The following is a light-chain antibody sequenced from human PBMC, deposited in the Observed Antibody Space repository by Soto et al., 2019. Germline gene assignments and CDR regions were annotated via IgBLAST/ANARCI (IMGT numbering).Light chain of an antibody. V-gene: IGKV3-20*01. CDR1: QSVSSNY. Sequence: EIVMTQSPGTLSLSPGETATLSCRASQSVSSNYVAWFHQKPGQAPRLLIYGASSRATGVPDRFSGSGSGTDFTLTINRLEPEDSAVYYCQQYRSLITFGQGTRLEIK. CDR2: GAS. CDR3: QQYRSLIT. J-gene: IGKJ5*01.